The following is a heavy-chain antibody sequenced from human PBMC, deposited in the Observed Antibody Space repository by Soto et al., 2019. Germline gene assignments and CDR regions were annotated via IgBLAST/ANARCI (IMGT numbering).Heavy chain of an antibody. V-gene: IGHV3-66*01. Sequence: GGSLRLSCAASGFTVSSNYMSWVRQAPGKGLEWVSVIYSGGSTYYADSVKGRFTISRDNSKNTLYLQMNSLRAEDTAVYYCARAQRGSGSLKYYFDYWGQGTLVTVSS. D-gene: IGHD3-10*01. J-gene: IGHJ4*02. CDR3: ARAQRGSGSLKYYFDY. CDR2: IYSGGST. CDR1: GFTVSSNY.